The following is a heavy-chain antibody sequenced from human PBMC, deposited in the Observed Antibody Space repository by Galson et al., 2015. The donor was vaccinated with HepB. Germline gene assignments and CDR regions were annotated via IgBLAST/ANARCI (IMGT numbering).Heavy chain of an antibody. V-gene: IGHV6-1*01. CDR3: AREDNWFDP. Sequence: CAISGDSVSSSSAPWNWIRQSPSRGLEWLGRTYYRSKWYNNYAISVRSRIIINPDTSRNQFSLQLSSMTPEDTAVYYCAREDNWFDPWGQGTLVTVSS. J-gene: IGHJ5*02. CDR2: TYYRSKWYN. CDR1: GDSVSSSSAP.